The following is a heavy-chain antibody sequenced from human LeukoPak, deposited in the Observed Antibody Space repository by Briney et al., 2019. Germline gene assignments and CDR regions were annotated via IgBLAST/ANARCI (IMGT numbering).Heavy chain of an antibody. J-gene: IGHJ1*01. CDR3: MGGSGWLPTY. CDR2: INQAGSVT. CDR1: GFTFNNYY. Sequence: PGGSLRLSCVASGFTFNNYYISWVRQAPGKGLEWVAIINQAGSVTYYVDSVKGRFTISGDNARNSVYLQMNSLRGEDTAVYYCMGGSGWLPTYWGQGTLVTVS. V-gene: IGHV3-7*01. D-gene: IGHD5-24*01.